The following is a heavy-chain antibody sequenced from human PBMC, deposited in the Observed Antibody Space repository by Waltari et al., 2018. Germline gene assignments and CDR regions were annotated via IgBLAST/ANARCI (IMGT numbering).Heavy chain of an antibody. CDR3: ARGIPYYYYYMDV. CDR2: INHSGST. Sequence: GGSFSGYYWSWIRQPPGKGLEWIGEINHSGSTNYNPSLKSRVTISVDTSKNQFSLKLSSVTAADTAVYYCARGIPYYYYYMDVWGKGTTVTVSS. V-gene: IGHV4-34*01. J-gene: IGHJ6*03. CDR1: GGSFSGYY.